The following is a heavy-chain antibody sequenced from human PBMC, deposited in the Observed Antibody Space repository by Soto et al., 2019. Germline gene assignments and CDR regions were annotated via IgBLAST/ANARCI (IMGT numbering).Heavy chain of an antibody. V-gene: IGHV1-3*01. CDR3: ARDIRYSSGWRSYYYGMDV. D-gene: IGHD6-19*01. Sequence: ASVKIYCKASGYTFTSYAMHWVRQAPGQRLEWMGWINAGNGNTKYSQKFQGRVTITRDTSASTAYMELSSLRSEDTAVYYCARDIRYSSGWRSYYYGMDVWGQGTTVTVSS. CDR1: GYTFTSYA. J-gene: IGHJ6*02. CDR2: INAGNGNT.